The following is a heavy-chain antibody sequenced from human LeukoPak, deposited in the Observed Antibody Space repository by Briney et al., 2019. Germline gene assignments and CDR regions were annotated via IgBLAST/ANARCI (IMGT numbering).Heavy chain of an antibody. D-gene: IGHD6-13*01. J-gene: IGHJ4*02. V-gene: IGHV3-30*18. Sequence: RSLRLSCAASGFTFSSYGMHWVGQAPGKGLEWVAVISYDGSNKYYADSVKGRFTISRDNSKNTLYLQMNSLRAEDTAVYYCAKGIGSSWVGDYWGQGTLVTVSS. CDR2: ISYDGSNK. CDR1: GFTFSSYG. CDR3: AKGIGSSWVGDY.